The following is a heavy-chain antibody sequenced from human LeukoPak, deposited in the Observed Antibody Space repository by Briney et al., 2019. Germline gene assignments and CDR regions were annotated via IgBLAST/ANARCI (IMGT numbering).Heavy chain of an antibody. CDR3: ARGLHLRSYDRSGYFYY. J-gene: IGHJ4*02. Sequence: ASVKVSCKASGYTFTNYYMHWVRQAPGQGLEWMGLINPSGGYTNYAQKSQGRVTMTRDTSTSTVYMELSSLRSEDTAVYYCARGLHLRSYDRSGYFYYWGQGTLVTVSS. V-gene: IGHV1-46*01. CDR2: INPSGGYT. D-gene: IGHD3-22*01. CDR1: GYTFTNYY.